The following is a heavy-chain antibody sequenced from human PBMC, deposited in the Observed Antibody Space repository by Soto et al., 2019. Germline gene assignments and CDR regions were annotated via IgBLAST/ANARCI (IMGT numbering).Heavy chain of an antibody. CDR1: GYTFSSYG. CDR2: INPSSGET. V-gene: IGHV1-18*01. J-gene: IGHJ5*02. Sequence: QIRLVQSGGEVRTPGATVKVSCKASGYTFSSYGITWVRQAPGQGLEWLGWINPSSGETNYAQKFQGRVTVTTDTSTTTGYMELRNLTVDDTAVYYCARDWYPRFDPWGQGTLVTVSS. CDR3: ARDWYPRFDP. D-gene: IGHD6-13*01.